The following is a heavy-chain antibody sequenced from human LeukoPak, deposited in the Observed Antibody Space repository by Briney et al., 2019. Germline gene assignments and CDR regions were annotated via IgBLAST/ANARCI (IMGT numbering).Heavy chain of an antibody. Sequence: GGFLRLSCAASGFTFSSYGMHWVRQAPGKGLEWVAVISYDGSNKYYADSVKGRFTISRDNSKNTLYLQMNSLRAEDTAVYYCAKEGNVVVPAFDYWGQGTLVTVSS. CDR3: AKEGNVVVPAFDY. J-gene: IGHJ4*02. V-gene: IGHV3-30*18. CDR1: GFTFSSYG. D-gene: IGHD2-2*01. CDR2: ISYDGSNK.